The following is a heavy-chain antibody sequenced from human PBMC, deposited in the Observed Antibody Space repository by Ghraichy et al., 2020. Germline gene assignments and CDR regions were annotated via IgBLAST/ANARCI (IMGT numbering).Heavy chain of an antibody. J-gene: IGHJ4*02. CDR1: GFTFNNYA. CDR3: AKEGAIYRSTWSYFFDS. Sequence: SCAASGFTFNNYAMSWIRQVPGKGLEWLAAISGGGGAIYYADSVRGRVSISRDNSKSILYLQVNRLRAEDTAIYYCAKEGAIYRSTWSYFFDSWGQGALVTVSS. V-gene: IGHV3-23*01. CDR2: ISGGGGAI. D-gene: IGHD6-13*01.